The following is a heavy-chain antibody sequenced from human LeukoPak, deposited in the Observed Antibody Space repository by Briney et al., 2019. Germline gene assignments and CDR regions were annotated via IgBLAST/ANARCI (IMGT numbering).Heavy chain of an antibody. D-gene: IGHD3-22*01. CDR1: GFTFSSYG. V-gene: IGHV3-21*01. J-gene: IGHJ5*02. Sequence: PGGSLRLSCAASGFTFSSYGMHWVRQAPGKGLEWVSSISDASRNIYYADSVKGRFTVSRDNAKSSLYLQMNSLRAEDTAVYYCARTDYYYSYFDPWGQGTLVTVSS. CDR2: ISDASRNI. CDR3: ARTDYYYSYFDP.